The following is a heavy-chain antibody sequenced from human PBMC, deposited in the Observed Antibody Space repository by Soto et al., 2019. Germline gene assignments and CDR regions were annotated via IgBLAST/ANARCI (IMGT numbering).Heavy chain of an antibody. V-gene: IGHV3-33*01. D-gene: IGHD4-17*01. CDR1: GFTFSSYG. Sequence: GGSLRLSCAASGFTFSSYGMHWVRQAPGKGLEWVAVIWYDGSNKYYADSVKGRFTISRDNSKNTLYLQMNGLRAEDTAVYYCTLLHSTVVTPSYYYGMDVWGQGTTVTVSS. CDR2: IWYDGSNK. J-gene: IGHJ6*02. CDR3: TLLHSTVVTPSYYYGMDV.